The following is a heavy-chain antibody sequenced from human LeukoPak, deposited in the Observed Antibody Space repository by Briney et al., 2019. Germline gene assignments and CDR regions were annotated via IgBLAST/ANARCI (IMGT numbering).Heavy chain of an antibody. Sequence: TSETLSLTCTVYGGSISSYYWSWIRQPAGKGLEWIGRIYISGSGSTNYNPSLKSRVTMSVDTSKNQFSLKLSSVTAADTAVYYCARDKRVAVAGTYIYYYYMDVWGNGTTVTISS. D-gene: IGHD6-19*01. CDR1: GGSISSYY. V-gene: IGHV4-4*07. CDR2: IYISGSGST. CDR3: ARDKRVAVAGTYIYYYYMDV. J-gene: IGHJ6*03.